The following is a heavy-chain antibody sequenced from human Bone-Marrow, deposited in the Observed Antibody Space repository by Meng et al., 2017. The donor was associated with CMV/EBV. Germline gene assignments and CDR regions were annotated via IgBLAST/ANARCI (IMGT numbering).Heavy chain of an antibody. CDR1: GFTLSTFW. V-gene: IGHV3-74*01. J-gene: IGHJ5*02. D-gene: IGHD3-10*01. CDR2: INGDGSST. CDR3: GRGSGSYQGS. Sequence: LSCAASGFTLSTFWMHWVRQVPGKGLVWVSRINGDGSSTSYADSVKGRFTISRDNAKNTLFLQMDSLRAEDSAVYYCGRGSGSYQGSWGKGTLVTVSS.